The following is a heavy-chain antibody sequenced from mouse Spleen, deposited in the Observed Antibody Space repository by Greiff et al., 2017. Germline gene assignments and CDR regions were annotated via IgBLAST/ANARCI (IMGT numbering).Heavy chain of an antibody. J-gene: IGHJ1*01. V-gene: IGHV6-6*01. CDR2: IRNKANNHAT. D-gene: IGHD4-1*01. CDR3: TTGRGGHWYFDV. CDR1: GFTFSDAW. Sequence: EVNVVESGGGLVQPGGSMKLSCAASGFTFSDAWMDWVRQSPEKGLEWVAEIRNKANNHATYYAESVKGRFTISRDDSKSSVYLQMNSLRAEDTGIYYCTTGRGGHWYFDVWGAGTTVTVSS.